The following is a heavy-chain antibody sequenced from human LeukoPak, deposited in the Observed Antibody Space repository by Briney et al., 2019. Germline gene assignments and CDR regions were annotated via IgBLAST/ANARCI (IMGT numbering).Heavy chain of an antibody. J-gene: IGHJ4*02. V-gene: IGHV3-48*04. Sequence: GGSLRLSCAASGFTFSSYRMNWVRQAPGKGLEWVSYISSSSSTIYYADSVKGRFTISRDNAKNSLYLQMNSLRAEDTAVYYCARADSSGWYTVDYWGQGTLVTVSS. CDR3: ARADSSGWYTVDY. CDR1: GFTFSSYR. D-gene: IGHD6-19*01. CDR2: ISSSSSTI.